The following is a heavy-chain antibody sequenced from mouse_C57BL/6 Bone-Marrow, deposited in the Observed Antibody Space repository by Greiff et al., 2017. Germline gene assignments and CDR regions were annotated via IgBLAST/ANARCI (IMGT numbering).Heavy chain of an antibody. CDR1: GFNIKNTY. D-gene: IGHD1-1*01. CDR3: ARPYYGSSYGGAMDY. J-gene: IGHJ4*01. CDR2: IDPANGNT. V-gene: IGHV14-3*01. Sequence: VQLQQSVAELVRPGASVKLSCTASGFNIKNTYMHWVKQRPEQGLEWIGRIDPANGNTKYAPKFQGKATITADTSSNTAYLQLSRLTSEDTAIYYCARPYYGSSYGGAMDYWGQGTSVTVSS.